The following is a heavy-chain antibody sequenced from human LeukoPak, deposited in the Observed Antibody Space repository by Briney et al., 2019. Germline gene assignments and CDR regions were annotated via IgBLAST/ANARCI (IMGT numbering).Heavy chain of an antibody. Sequence: GGSLRLSCAASGFTFDDYGMSWVRQAPGKGLGWVSSISSSSSYIYYADSVKGRFTISRDNAKNSLYLQMNSLRAEDTAVYYCASGTGYYLGSDYWGQGTLVTVSS. CDR1: GFTFDDYG. J-gene: IGHJ4*02. V-gene: IGHV3-21*01. CDR3: ASGTGYYLGSDY. D-gene: IGHD3/OR15-3a*01. CDR2: ISSSSSYI.